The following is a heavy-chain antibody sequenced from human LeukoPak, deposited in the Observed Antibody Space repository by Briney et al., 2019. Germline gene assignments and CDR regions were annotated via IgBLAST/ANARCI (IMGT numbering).Heavy chain of an antibody. CDR2: IHYSGST. Sequence: PSETLSLTCTVSGGSISSSSYYWGWIRQPPGKGLEWIGSIHYSGSTYYNPSLKSRVTISVDTSKNQFSLKLSSVTAADTAVYYCAREHVAVAGGSVDYWGQGTLVTVSS. CDR1: GGSISSSSYY. D-gene: IGHD6-19*01. V-gene: IGHV4-39*07. J-gene: IGHJ4*02. CDR3: AREHVAVAGGSVDY.